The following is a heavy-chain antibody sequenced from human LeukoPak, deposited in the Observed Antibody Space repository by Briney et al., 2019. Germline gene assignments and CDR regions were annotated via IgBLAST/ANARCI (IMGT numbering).Heavy chain of an antibody. CDR2: TYYRSKWYN. CDR3: ARDMLGIAAAGYYFDY. CDR1: GDSVSSNSAA. D-gene: IGHD6-13*01. J-gene: IGHJ4*02. Sequence: SQTLSLTRAISGDSVSSNSAAWNWIRQSPSRGLEWLGRTYYRSKWYNDYAVSVKSRITINPDTSKNQFSLQLNSLTPEDTAVYYCARDMLGIAAAGYYFDYWGQGTLVTVSS. V-gene: IGHV6-1*01.